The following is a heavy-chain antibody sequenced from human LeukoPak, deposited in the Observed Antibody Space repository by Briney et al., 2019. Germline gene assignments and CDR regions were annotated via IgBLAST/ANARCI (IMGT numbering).Heavy chain of an antibody. CDR2: ISHDGRTK. Sequence: GKSLTLSCVVSGFNFDNFAMHWVRQPLGKGLEWVAVISHDGRTKYYADSMKGRITISRDNSKNTLFLQMNNLRSEDTAVYFCARPSPPGDGYNPPDHWGQGTLVTVSS. J-gene: IGHJ4*02. D-gene: IGHD5-24*01. CDR3: ARPSPPGDGYNPPDH. CDR1: GFNFDNFA. V-gene: IGHV3-30*04.